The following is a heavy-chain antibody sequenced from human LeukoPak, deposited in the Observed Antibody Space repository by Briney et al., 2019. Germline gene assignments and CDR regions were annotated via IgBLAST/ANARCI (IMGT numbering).Heavy chain of an antibody. CDR1: GFTFSSYA. CDR2: ISGSGGST. V-gene: IGHV3-23*01. J-gene: IGHJ4*02. D-gene: IGHD3-22*01. CDR3: AKWEYYDSSGYWDY. Sequence: GGSLRLSCAAFGFTFSSYAMSWVRQAPGKGLEWVSAISGSGGSTYYADSVKGRFTISRDNSKNTLYLQMNSLRAEDTAVYYCAKWEYYDSSGYWDYWGQGTLVTVSS.